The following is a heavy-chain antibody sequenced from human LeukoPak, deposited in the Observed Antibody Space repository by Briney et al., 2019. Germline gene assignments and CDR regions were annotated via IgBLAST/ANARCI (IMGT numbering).Heavy chain of an antibody. Sequence: SETLSLTCAVYGGSFSGYYWCWIRQPPGKGLEWIGEINHSGSTNYNPSLKSRVTISVDTSKNQFSLKLSSVTAADTAVYYCARVPPSSPPIDYWGQGTLVTVSS. CDR3: ARVPPSSPPIDY. J-gene: IGHJ4*02. D-gene: IGHD6-13*01. V-gene: IGHV4-34*01. CDR1: GGSFSGYY. CDR2: INHSGST.